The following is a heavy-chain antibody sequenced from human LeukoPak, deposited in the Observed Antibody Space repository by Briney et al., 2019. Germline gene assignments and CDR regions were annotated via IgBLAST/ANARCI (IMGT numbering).Heavy chain of an antibody. CDR1: GGSISSYY. V-gene: IGHV4-59*01. CDR2: IYYSGST. D-gene: IGHD6-13*01. J-gene: IGHJ2*01. Sequence: PSETLSLTCTVSGGSISSYYWSWIRQPPGKGLEWIGYIYYSGSTNYNPSLKSRVTISVDTSKNQFSLKLSSVTAADTAVYYCARDRGLKFLAAAGISRYFDLWGRGTLVTVSS. CDR3: ARDRGLKFLAAAGISRYFDL.